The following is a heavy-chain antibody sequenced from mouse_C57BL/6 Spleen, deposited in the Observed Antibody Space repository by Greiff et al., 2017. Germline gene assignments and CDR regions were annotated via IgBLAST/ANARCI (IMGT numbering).Heavy chain of an antibody. CDR1: GFTFSNYW. CDR2: IRLKSDNYAT. Sequence: EVKVVESGGGLVQPGGSMKLSCVASGFTFSNYWMNWVRQSPEKGLEWVAQIRLKSDNYATHYAESVKGRFTISRDDSKSSVYLQMNNLRAEDTGIYYCTGGLRYGYFDVWGTGTTVTVSS. D-gene: IGHD1-1*01. V-gene: IGHV6-3*01. J-gene: IGHJ1*03. CDR3: TGGLRYGYFDV.